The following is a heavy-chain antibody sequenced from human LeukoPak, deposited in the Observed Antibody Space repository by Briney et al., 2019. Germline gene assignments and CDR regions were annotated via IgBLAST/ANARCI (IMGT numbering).Heavy chain of an antibody. V-gene: IGHV4-39*01. J-gene: IGHJ3*02. CDR2: IYYSGST. CDR1: GGSISSSSYY. CDR3: ARSIDIRAFDI. Sequence: SETLSLTCTVSGGSISSSSYYWGWIRQPPGKGLEWIGSIYYSGSTYYNPSLKSRVTISVDTSKNQFSLKLSSVTAADTAVYYCARSIDIRAFDIWGQGTMVTVSS. D-gene: IGHD6-6*01.